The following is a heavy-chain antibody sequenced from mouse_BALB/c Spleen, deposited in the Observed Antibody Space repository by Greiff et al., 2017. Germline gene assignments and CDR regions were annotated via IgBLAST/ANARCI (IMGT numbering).Heavy chain of an antibody. CDR2: INPSTGYT. Sequence: VKLQESGAELAKPGASVKMSCKASGYTFTSYWMHWVKQRPGQGLEWIGYINPSTGYTEYNQKFKDKATLTADKSSSTAYMQLSSLTSEDSAVYYCARGGYDAVFAYWGQGTLVTVSA. V-gene: IGHV1-7*01. CDR3: ARGGYDAVFAY. D-gene: IGHD2-2*01. CDR1: GYTFTSYW. J-gene: IGHJ3*01.